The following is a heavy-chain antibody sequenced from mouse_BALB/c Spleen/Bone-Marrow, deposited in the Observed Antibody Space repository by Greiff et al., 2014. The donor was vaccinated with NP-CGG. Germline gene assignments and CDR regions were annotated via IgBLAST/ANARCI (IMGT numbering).Heavy chain of an antibody. V-gene: IGHV1-80*01. CDR2: IYPGDGDT. D-gene: IGHD2-14*01. CDR3: ARMSDYRYDGAFDY. J-gene: IGHJ2*01. CDR1: GYAFSSYW. Sequence: QVQLKQSGAELVRPGSSVKISCKASGYAFSSYWMNWVKQRPGQGLEWIGQIYPGDGDTNYNGKFKGKATLTADKSSSTAYMQHSSLTSEDSAVYFCARMSDYRYDGAFDYWGQGTTLTVSS.